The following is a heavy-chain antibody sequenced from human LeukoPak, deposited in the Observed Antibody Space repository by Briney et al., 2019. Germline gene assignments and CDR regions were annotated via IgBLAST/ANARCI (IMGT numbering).Heavy chain of an antibody. V-gene: IGHV4-34*01. Sequence: PSETLSLTCAVYGGSFSGYYWSWIRQPPGKGLEWIGEINHSGSTNYNPSLKSRVTISVDTSKNQFSLKLSSVTAADTAVYYCARGGGTFDYVWGSYRFRWFDPWGQGTLVTVSS. CDR3: ARGGGTFDYVWGSYRFRWFDP. CDR1: GGSFSGYY. J-gene: IGHJ5*02. CDR2: INHSGST. D-gene: IGHD3-16*02.